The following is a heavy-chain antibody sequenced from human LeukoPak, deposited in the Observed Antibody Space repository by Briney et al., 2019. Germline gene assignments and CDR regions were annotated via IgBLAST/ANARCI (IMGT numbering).Heavy chain of an antibody. Sequence: GGSLRLSCAASGFTFSSYAMSWVRQAPGKGLEWVSFISSTGGTIYYADSVKGRFTVSRDNGKNSLLLQMDSLRAEDTALYYCARGYSRAAFDIWGQGTVVAVSS. D-gene: IGHD2-15*01. CDR2: ISSTGGTI. CDR1: GFTFSSYA. J-gene: IGHJ3*02. V-gene: IGHV3-48*01. CDR3: ARGYSRAAFDI.